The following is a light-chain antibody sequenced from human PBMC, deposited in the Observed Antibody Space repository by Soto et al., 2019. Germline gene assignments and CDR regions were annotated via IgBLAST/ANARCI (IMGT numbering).Light chain of an antibody. CDR3: SSYTTSRIYV. J-gene: IGLJ1*01. Sequence: QSALTQPASVSGSPGQSITISCTGSSPDVVNSDYVSWYQHHPGKAPKLIIFGVSVRPSGVSNHFSGSKFGNTASLTISGLQPEDEADYYCSSYTTSRIYVFGSGTKLTVL. CDR1: SPDVVNSDY. CDR2: GVS. V-gene: IGLV2-14*03.